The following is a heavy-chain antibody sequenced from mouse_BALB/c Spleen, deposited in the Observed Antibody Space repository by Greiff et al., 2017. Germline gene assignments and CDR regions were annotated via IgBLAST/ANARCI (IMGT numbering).Heavy chain of an antibody. D-gene: IGHD2-14*01. J-gene: IGHJ4*01. V-gene: IGHV1-14*01. CDR1: GYTFTSYV. CDR2: INPYNDGT. Sequence: EVQLQQSGPELVKPGASVKMSCKASGYTFTSYVMHWVKQKPGQGLEWIGYINPYNDGTKYNEKFKGKATLTSDKSSSTAYMELSSLTSEDSAVYYCARRAYYRYENYYAMDYWGRGTSVTVSS. CDR3: ARRAYYRYENYYAMDY.